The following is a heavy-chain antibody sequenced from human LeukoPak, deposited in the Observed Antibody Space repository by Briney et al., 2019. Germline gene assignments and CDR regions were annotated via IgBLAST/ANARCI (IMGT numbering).Heavy chain of an antibody. CDR2: IYAGDTI. D-gene: IGHD3/OR15-3a*01. Sequence: GGSPRLSCAAFGFSFSNYGMNWVRQAPGKGLEWVSVIYAGDTIHYADSVKGRFTISRNNPKNTVYLQMNSLRAEDTALYYCATIGTGDYREDSWGQGTLVTVSS. CDR3: ATIGTGDYREDS. V-gene: IGHV3-66*01. J-gene: IGHJ4*02. CDR1: GFSFSNYG.